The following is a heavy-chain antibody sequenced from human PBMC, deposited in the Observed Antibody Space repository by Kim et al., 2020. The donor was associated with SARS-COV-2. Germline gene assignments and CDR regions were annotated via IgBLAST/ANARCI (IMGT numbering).Heavy chain of an antibody. Sequence: ASVKVSCKASGYTFTSYGISWVRQAPGQGLEWMGWISAYNGNTNYAQKLQGRVTMTTDTSTSTAYMELRSLRSDDTAVYYCARVVGEQWLATYYFDYWGQGTLVTVSS. J-gene: IGHJ4*02. CDR3: ARVVGEQWLATYYFDY. V-gene: IGHV1-18*01. CDR1: GYTFTSYG. D-gene: IGHD6-19*01. CDR2: ISAYNGNT.